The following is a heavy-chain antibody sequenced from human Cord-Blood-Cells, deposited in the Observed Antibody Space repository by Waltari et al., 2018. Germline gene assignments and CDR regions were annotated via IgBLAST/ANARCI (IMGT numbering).Heavy chain of an antibody. V-gene: IGHV4-34*01. J-gene: IGHJ4*02. CDR3: ARGLILLWFRELFFDY. D-gene: IGHD3-10*01. Sequence: QVQLQQWGAGLLKPSETLSLTCAVYGGSFSGYYWSWIRQPPGKGLEWIGEINHSGSTNYNPSLKSRVTISVDTSKNQFSLKLSSVTAADTAVYYCARGLILLWFRELFFDYWGQGTLVTVSS. CDR1: GGSFSGYY. CDR2: INHSGST.